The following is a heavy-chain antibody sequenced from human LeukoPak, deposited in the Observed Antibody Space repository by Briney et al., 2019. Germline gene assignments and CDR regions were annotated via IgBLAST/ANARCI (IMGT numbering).Heavy chain of an antibody. J-gene: IGHJ3*02. CDR2: INPGGGST. Sequence: ASVKVSCKASGYTFTSYYMHWVRQAPGQGLEWMGIINPGGGSTNYAQKFQGRVTMTRDTSTSTVYMQLSGLRSEDTALYYCASLPAATGAHAFDIWGQGTMVIVSS. V-gene: IGHV1-46*01. D-gene: IGHD2-2*01. CDR3: ASLPAATGAHAFDI. CDR1: GYTFTSYY.